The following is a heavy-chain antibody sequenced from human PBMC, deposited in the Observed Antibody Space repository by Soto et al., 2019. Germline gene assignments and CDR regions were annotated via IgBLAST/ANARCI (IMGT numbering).Heavy chain of an antibody. CDR3: ARPPPLNYYDSSGYYSN. CDR2: IYHSGST. CDR1: GGSISSSNW. J-gene: IGHJ4*02. Sequence: PSETLSLTCAVSGGSISSSNWWSWVRQPPGKGLEWIGEIYHSGSTNYNPSLKSRVTISVDKSKNQFSLKLSSVTAADTAVYYCARPPPLNYYDSSGYYSNWGQGTLVTVSS. V-gene: IGHV4-4*02. D-gene: IGHD3-22*01.